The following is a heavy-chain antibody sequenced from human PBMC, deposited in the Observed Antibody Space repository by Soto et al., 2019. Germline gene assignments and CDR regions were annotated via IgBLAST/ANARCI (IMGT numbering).Heavy chain of an antibody. D-gene: IGHD6-13*01. CDR3: AKDGDVSSAGYYFDY. Sequence: GGSLRLSCAASGFTFSSYGMNWVRQAPGKGLEWVAVIGDSGGNKYHADSVKGRFTISRDNSKNTLYLQMDSLRAEDTAVYYCAKDGDVSSAGYYFDYWGQGTPVTVSS. V-gene: IGHV3-30*18. J-gene: IGHJ4*02. CDR1: GFTFSSYG. CDR2: IGDSGGNK.